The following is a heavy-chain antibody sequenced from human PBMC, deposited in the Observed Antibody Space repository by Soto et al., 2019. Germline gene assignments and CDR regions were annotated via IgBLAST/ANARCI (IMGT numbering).Heavy chain of an antibody. CDR1: GGTFSSYA. V-gene: IGHV1-69*01. CDR3: ARSTSPPLYCSSTSCYTSYYYYGMDV. D-gene: IGHD2-2*02. Sequence: QVQLVQSGAEVKKPGSSVKVSCKASGGTFSSYAISWVRQSPGQGLEWMGGSIPIFGTANYAQKYQGRVTITADEATSTAYMELSSLRSEDTAVYYCARSTSPPLYCSSTSCYTSYYYYGMDVWGQGTTVHVSS. J-gene: IGHJ6*02. CDR2: SIPIFGTA.